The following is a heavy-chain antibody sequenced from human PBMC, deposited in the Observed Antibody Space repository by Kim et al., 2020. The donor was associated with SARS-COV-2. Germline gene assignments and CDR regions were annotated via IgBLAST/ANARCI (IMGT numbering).Heavy chain of an antibody. D-gene: IGHD3-10*01. V-gene: IGHV1-3*01. Sequence: ASVKVSCKASGYTFTSYAMHWVRQAPGQRLEWMGWINAGNGNTKYSQKFQGRVTITRDTSASTAYMELSSLRSEDTAVYYCANGPLYYGSGPREGAFDIWGQGTMVTVSS. CDR1: GYTFTSYA. CDR3: ANGPLYYGSGPREGAFDI. CDR2: INAGNGNT. J-gene: IGHJ3*02.